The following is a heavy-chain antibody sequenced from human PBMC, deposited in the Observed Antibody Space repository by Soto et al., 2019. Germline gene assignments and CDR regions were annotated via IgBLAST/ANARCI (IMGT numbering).Heavy chain of an antibody. CDR2: IYPGDSDT. J-gene: IGHJ6*03. Sequence: EVQLVQSGAEVKKPGESLKISCKGSGYSFTSYWIGWVRQMPGKGLEWMGIIYPGDSDTRYSPSFQGQVTISADKSISTAYLQWSSLKASDTAMYYCARRRVHSYGYYYYYYMDVWGKGTTVTVSS. CDR1: GYSFTSYW. CDR3: ARRRVHSYGYYYYYYMDV. D-gene: IGHD5-18*01. V-gene: IGHV5-51*03.